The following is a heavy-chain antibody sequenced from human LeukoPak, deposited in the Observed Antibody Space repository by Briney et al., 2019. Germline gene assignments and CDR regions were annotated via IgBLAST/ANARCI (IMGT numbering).Heavy chain of an antibody. V-gene: IGHV3-21*01. CDR3: ARVQGSPY. CDR1: GFTFSDYT. CDR2: ITGDSSYI. J-gene: IGHJ4*02. Sequence: GGSLRLSCTASGFTFSDYTLNWVRQPPGKGLEWLSSITGDSSYIYYADSVKGRFTVSRDNAKNSLYPHINSLRVEDTAVYYCARVQGSPYWGQGTLVTVSS.